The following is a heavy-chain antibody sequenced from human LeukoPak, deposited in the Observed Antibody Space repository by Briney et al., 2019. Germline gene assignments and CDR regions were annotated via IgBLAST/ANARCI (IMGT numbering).Heavy chain of an antibody. Sequence: GGSLRLSCTASGFTFGDYAMSWFRQAPGKGLEWVGFIRSKAYGGTTEYAASVKGRFTISRDDSKSIAYLQMNSLKTEDTAVYYCTRYCSSTSCYADYWGQGTLVTVSS. D-gene: IGHD2-2*01. V-gene: IGHV3-49*03. J-gene: IGHJ4*02. CDR2: IRSKAYGGTT. CDR3: TRYCSSTSCYADY. CDR1: GFTFGDYA.